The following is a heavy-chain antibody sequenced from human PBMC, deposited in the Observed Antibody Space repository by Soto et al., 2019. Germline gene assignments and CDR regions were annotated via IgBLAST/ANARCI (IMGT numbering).Heavy chain of an antibody. CDR3: ARGYSGYDYNFDY. J-gene: IGHJ4*02. D-gene: IGHD3-10*01. Sequence: ASETLSLTCSVSGAVTFSGSYYRSWIRQSPGKGLECLGYIFNSGSAYYNPSIRIRVSISIDTSKDEFSLTVNSVTAADTAVYFCARGYSGYDYNFDYWGQGITVTVSS. CDR1: GAVTFSGSYY. CDR2: IFNSGSA. V-gene: IGHV4-30-4*02.